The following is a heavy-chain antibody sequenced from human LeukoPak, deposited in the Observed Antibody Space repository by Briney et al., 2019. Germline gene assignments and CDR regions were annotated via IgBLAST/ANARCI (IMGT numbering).Heavy chain of an antibody. CDR2: IYTSGGT. J-gene: IGHJ6*03. V-gene: IGHV4-4*07. D-gene: IGHD6-6*01. CDR3: ARGEYSSSSSYYYYYYMDV. CDR1: GGSISSYD. Sequence: SETLSLTCTVSGGSISSYDWSWIRQPAGKGLEWIGRIYTSGGTNYYASLKRRVTMSVDTSKNQFSLKLSSVTAADTAVYYCARGEYSSSSSYYYYYYMDVWGKGTTVTVSS.